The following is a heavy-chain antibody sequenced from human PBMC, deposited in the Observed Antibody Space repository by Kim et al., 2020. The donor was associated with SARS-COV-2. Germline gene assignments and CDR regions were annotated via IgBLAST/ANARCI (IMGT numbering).Heavy chain of an antibody. V-gene: IGHV1-8*01. Sequence: ASVKVSCKASGYSFTSYDINWVRQATGQGLEWLGWMNANNGNTGYAQKFKGRVTMTRDTSINTAYMELTGLTSEDTAVYYCARNPERTGWFDPWGPGTLVTVSS. CDR3: ARNPERTGWFDP. CDR1: GYSFTSYD. CDR2: MNANNGNT. J-gene: IGHJ5*02.